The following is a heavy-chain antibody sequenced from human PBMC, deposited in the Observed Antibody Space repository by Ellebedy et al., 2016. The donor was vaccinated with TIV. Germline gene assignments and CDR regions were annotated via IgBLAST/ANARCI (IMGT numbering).Heavy chain of an antibody. Sequence: SETLSLXXTVSGGSISSGGYYWSWIRQPPGKGLEWIREINHSGSTNYNPSLKSRVTISVDTSKNQFSLKLSSVTAADTAVYYCARVPLWSMKHAFDIWGQGTMVTVSS. CDR2: INHSGST. CDR3: ARVPLWSMKHAFDI. D-gene: IGHD2/OR15-2a*01. J-gene: IGHJ3*02. V-gene: IGHV4-39*07. CDR1: GGSISSGGYY.